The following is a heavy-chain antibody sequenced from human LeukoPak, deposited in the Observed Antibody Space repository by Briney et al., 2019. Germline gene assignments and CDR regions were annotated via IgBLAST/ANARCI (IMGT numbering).Heavy chain of an antibody. Sequence: GRSLRLSCAASGFTFSSYGMHWVRQAPGKGLEWVAVIWYDGSNKYYADSVKGRFTISRDNSKNTLYLQMNSLRAEDTAVYYCARGGDYGVYYFGYWGQGTLVTVSS. V-gene: IGHV3-33*01. CDR1: GFTFSSYG. J-gene: IGHJ4*02. D-gene: IGHD4-17*01. CDR2: IWYDGSNK. CDR3: ARGGDYGVYYFGY.